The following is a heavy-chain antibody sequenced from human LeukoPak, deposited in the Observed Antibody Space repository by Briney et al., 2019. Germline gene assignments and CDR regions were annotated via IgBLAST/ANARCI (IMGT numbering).Heavy chain of an antibody. D-gene: IGHD4-23*01. J-gene: IGHJ2*01. CDR3: AKDMPPNYGGNSAFWYFDL. Sequence: GGSLRLSCAASGFTFSSYSMSWVRQAPGKGLEWVSSISRSSSYIYYADSVKGRFTISRDNAKNSLYLQMNSLRPGDTASYYCAKDMPPNYGGNSAFWYFDLWGRGTLVTVSS. CDR2: ISRSSSYI. V-gene: IGHV3-21*04. CDR1: GFTFSSYS.